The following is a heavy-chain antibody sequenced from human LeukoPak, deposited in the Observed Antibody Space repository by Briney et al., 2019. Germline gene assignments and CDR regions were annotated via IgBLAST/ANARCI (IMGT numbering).Heavy chain of an antibody. V-gene: IGHV3-21*01. D-gene: IGHD1-26*01. CDR2: ISSSSNYI. J-gene: IGHJ4*02. CDR1: GFTFSSYA. CDR3: ARLSGSYFDY. Sequence: GGSLRLSCTASGFTFSSYAMIWVRQAPGKGLEWVSAISSSSNYIYYADSVKGRFTISRDNSKNTLYLQMNSLRAEDTAVYYCARLSGSYFDYWGQGTLVTVSS.